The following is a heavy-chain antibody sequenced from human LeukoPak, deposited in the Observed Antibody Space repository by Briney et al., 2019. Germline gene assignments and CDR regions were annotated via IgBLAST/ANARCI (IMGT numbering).Heavy chain of an antibody. J-gene: IGHJ4*02. Sequence: ASVKVSCKASGYTFTSYGISWVRQAPGQGLEWMGWISAYNGNTNYAQKLQGRVTMTTDTSTSTAYMELRSLRSDDTAVYYCARARGYYDSSGPRDYWGQGTLVTVS. CDR2: ISAYNGNT. D-gene: IGHD3-22*01. CDR1: GYTFTSYG. CDR3: ARARGYYDSSGPRDY. V-gene: IGHV1-18*01.